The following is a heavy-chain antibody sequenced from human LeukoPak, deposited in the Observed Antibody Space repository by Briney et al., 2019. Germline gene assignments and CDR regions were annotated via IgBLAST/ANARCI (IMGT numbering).Heavy chain of an antibody. Sequence: GGSLRLSCAASGFTFSSYGMHWVSQAPGKGLEWVAVISYDGSNKYYADSVKGRFTISRDNSKNTLYLQMNSLRAEDTAVYYCARADSYGYLGYYYYGMDVWGQGTTVTVSS. CDR2: ISYDGSNK. J-gene: IGHJ6*02. CDR1: GFTFSSYG. CDR3: ARADSYGYLGYYYYGMDV. V-gene: IGHV3-30*03. D-gene: IGHD5-18*01.